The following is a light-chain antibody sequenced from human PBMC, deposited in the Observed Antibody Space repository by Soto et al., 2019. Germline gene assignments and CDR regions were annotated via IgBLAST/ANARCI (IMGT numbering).Light chain of an antibody. V-gene: IGLV1-44*01. CDR2: LNN. Sequence: QSVLTQSPSASGTPGLRVTISCSGSRSNIGTNSVSWYQQLPGTAPKLLIYLNNQRPSGVPDRFSGSKSGTSASLAISGLQSEDEADYYCASWDDSPNSVVFGGGTKLTVL. J-gene: IGLJ3*02. CDR1: RSNIGTNS. CDR3: ASWDDSPNSVV.